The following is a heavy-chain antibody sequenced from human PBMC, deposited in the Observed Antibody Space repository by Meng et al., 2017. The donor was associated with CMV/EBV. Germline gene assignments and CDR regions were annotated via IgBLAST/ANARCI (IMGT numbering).Heavy chain of an antibody. Sequence: GGSLRLSCAASGFTFSSYAMSWVRQAPGKGLEWVSAISGSGGSTYYADSVKGRFTISRDNSKNTPYLQMNSLRADNTAVYYCAKSTILNPRFDYWGQGTLVTVSS. V-gene: IGHV3-23*01. J-gene: IGHJ4*02. CDR3: AKSTILNPRFDY. CDR2: ISGSGGST. CDR1: GFTFSSYA. D-gene: IGHD5/OR15-5a*01.